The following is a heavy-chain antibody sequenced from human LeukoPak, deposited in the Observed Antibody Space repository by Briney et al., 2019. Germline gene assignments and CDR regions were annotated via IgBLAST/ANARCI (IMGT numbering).Heavy chain of an antibody. J-gene: IGHJ4*02. CDR3: ARHGYDSSGYIGY. CDR2: IYYSGST. D-gene: IGHD3-22*01. Sequence: SETLSLTCTVSGGSISSSSYYWGWIRQPPGKGLEWIGSIYYSGSTYYNPSLKSRVTISVDTSKNQFSLKLSSVTAADTAVYYCARHGYDSSGYIGYWGQGTLVTVSS. CDR1: GGSISSSSYY. V-gene: IGHV4-39*01.